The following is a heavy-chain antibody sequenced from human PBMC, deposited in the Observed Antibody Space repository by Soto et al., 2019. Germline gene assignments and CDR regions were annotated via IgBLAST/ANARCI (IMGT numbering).Heavy chain of an antibody. Sequence: VGSLRLSCAASGFTFSSYSMNWVRQAPGKGLEWVSSISSSSSYIYYADSVKGRFTISRDNAKNSLYLQMNSLRAEDTAVYYCARDRGAGYYGMDVWGQGTTVTVSS. CDR2: ISSSSSYI. D-gene: IGHD1-26*01. V-gene: IGHV3-21*01. J-gene: IGHJ6*02. CDR1: GFTFSSYS. CDR3: ARDRGAGYYGMDV.